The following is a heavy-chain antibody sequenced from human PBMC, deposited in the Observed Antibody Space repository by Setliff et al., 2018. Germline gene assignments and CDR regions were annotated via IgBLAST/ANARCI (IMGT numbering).Heavy chain of an antibody. CDR2: IYIGGSA. J-gene: IGHJ4*02. Sequence: SETLSLTCTVSGGSISSGDYYWSWIRQPPGKGLEWIGYIYIGGSANYNPSLKSRVTISMDTSKNQFSLKVSSVTAADTAVYYCARSFSRREKFLLDYWGQGALVTVSS. V-gene: IGHV4-30-4*08. CDR3: ARSFSRREKFLLDY. CDR1: GGSISSGDYY.